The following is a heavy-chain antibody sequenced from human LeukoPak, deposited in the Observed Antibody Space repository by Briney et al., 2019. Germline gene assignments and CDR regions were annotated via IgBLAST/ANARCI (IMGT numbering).Heavy chain of an antibody. CDR2: INSDGSNT. J-gene: IGHJ4*02. V-gene: IGHV3-74*01. Sequence: GGSLRLSCAASGLTFSSYWMHWVRQAPGKGLVWVSRINSDGSNTSYADSVKGRFTISRDNAKNTLYLQMNSLRAEDTAVYYCARQGAKRPYYDILTSDYWGQGTLVTVSS. CDR1: GLTFSSYW. D-gene: IGHD3-9*01. CDR3: ARQGAKRPYYDILTSDY.